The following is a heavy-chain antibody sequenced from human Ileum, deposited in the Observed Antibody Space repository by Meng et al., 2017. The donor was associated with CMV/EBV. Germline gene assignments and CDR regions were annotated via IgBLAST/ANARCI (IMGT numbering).Heavy chain of an antibody. CDR1: GYSISSGYY. D-gene: IGHD2-2*01. J-gene: IGHJ4*01. CDR3: ARGPQVQYAY. V-gene: IGHV4-38-2*02. Sequence: GSLRLSCTVSGYSISSGYYWGWIRQPPGKGLEWIGSIYHSGSTYYNPSLKRRVTISVDTSKNQFSLKLSSVTAADTAVYYCARGPQVQYAYWGQG. CDR2: IYHSGST.